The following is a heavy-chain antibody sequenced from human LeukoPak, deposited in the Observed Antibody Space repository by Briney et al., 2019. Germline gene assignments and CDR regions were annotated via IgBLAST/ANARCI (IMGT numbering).Heavy chain of an antibody. CDR2: IWYDGSNK. CDR3: AKDLRGPKYYHDSRPESAFDI. V-gene: IGHV3-33*06. J-gene: IGHJ3*02. Sequence: PGGSLRLSCAASGFTFSSYGMHWVRQAPGKGLEWVAVIWYDGSNKYYADSVKGRFTISRDNSKNTLYLQMNSLRAEDTAVYYCAKDLRGPKYYHDSRPESAFDIWGQGTMVTVSS. CDR1: GFTFSSYG. D-gene: IGHD3-22*01.